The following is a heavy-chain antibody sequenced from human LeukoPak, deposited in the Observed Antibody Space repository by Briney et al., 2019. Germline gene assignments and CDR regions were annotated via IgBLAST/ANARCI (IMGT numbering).Heavy chain of an antibody. CDR3: AKDVADILTGHPTLYYYYYMDV. CDR1: GFTFSSYA. J-gene: IGHJ6*03. CDR2: ISYDGGNK. Sequence: GRSLRLSCPASGFTFSSYAMRWVRQAPGKGLEWVAVISYDGGNKYYADSVKGRFTISRDNSKNTLYLQMNSLRAEDTAVYYCAKDVADILTGHPTLYYYYYMDVWGKGTTVTVSS. V-gene: IGHV3-30*04. D-gene: IGHD3-9*01.